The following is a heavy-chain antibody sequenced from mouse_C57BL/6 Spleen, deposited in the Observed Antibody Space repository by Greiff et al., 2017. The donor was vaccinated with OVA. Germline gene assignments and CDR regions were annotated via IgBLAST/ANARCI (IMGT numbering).Heavy chain of an antibody. CDR1: GYTFTSYG. D-gene: IGHD3-1*01. V-gene: IGHV1-81*01. CDR3: ARRKARATTLYYYAMDY. Sequence: QVQLKQSGAELARPGASVKLSCKASGYTFTSYGISWVKQRTGQGLEWIGEIYPSSGKTYYNEKFKGKATLTADKSSSTEYMELRSLTSEDSAVYFCARRKARATTLYYYAMDYWGQGTSVTVSS. CDR2: IYPSSGKT. J-gene: IGHJ4*01.